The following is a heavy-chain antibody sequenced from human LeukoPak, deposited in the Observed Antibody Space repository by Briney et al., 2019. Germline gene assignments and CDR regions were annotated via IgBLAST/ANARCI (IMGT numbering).Heavy chain of an antibody. V-gene: IGHV1-69*04. CDR3: ARDGSWGLDY. CDR1: GGTFNNYA. D-gene: IGHD3-10*01. J-gene: IGHJ4*02. Sequence: GASVKVSCKAPGGTFNNYAISWVRQAPGQGLEWMGRINPIVGIVNYAQKFQGRVTITADMSTSTAYMELSSLASEDTAVYYCARDGSWGLDYWGQGTLVAVSS. CDR2: INPIVGIV.